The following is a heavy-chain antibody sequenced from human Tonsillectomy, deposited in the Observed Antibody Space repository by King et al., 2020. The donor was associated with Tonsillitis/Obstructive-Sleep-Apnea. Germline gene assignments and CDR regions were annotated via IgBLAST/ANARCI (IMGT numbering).Heavy chain of an antibody. CDR1: GGSISSSSYY. V-gene: IGHV4-39*01. J-gene: IGHJ4*02. CDR2: IYYSGST. D-gene: IGHD6-19*01. Sequence: QLQESGPGLVKPSETLSLTCTVSGGSISSSSYYWGWIRQPPGKGLEWIGSIYYSGSTYYKPSLKSRVPISVDTSKNQFSLKLSSVTAADTAVYYCARGKGIAVAGTSHPDYWGQGTLVTVSS. CDR3: ARGKGIAVAGTSHPDY.